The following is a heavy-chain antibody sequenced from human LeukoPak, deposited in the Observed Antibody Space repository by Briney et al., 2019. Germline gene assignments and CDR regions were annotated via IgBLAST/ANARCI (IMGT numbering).Heavy chain of an antibody. CDR3: ARGTDLSWPFDY. D-gene: IGHD6-13*01. CDR1: GGSFSGYY. J-gene: IGHJ4*02. V-gene: IGHV4-34*01. CDR2: INHSGST. Sequence: SETLSLTCAVYGGSFSGYYWSWIRQPPGKRLEWIGEINHSGSTNYNPSLKSRVTISVDTSKNQFSLKLSSVTAADTAVYYCARGTDLSWPFDYWGQGTLVTVSS.